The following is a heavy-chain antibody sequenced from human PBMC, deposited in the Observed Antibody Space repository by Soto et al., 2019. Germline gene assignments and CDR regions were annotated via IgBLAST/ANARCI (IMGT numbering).Heavy chain of an antibody. J-gene: IGHJ4*02. D-gene: IGHD4-17*01. CDR2: IYHSGST. CDR1: GGSISSGGYS. Sequence: SETLSLTCAVSGGSISSGGYSWSWIRQPPGKGLEWIGYIYHSGSTYYNPSLKSRVTISVDRSKNQFSLKLSSVTAADTAVYYCARRTNYGDYSFAYWGQGTLVTVSS. V-gene: IGHV4-30-2*01. CDR3: ARRTNYGDYSFAY.